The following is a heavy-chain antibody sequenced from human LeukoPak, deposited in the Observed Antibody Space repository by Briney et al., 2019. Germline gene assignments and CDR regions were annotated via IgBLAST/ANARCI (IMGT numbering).Heavy chain of an antibody. CDR3: ARHNGAGIQQWLSPDY. D-gene: IGHD5-18*01. CDR2: IYSGDSDT. Sequence: HGGALEISCKGSGYIFSTYWIGWVRPVPGKGLEWMGIIYSGDSDTRYSPSFQGQVTISVDKSISTAYLQWSSLKASDTAMYYCARHNGAGIQQWLSPDYWGQGTLVIVSS. CDR1: GYIFSTYW. J-gene: IGHJ4*02. V-gene: IGHV5-51*01.